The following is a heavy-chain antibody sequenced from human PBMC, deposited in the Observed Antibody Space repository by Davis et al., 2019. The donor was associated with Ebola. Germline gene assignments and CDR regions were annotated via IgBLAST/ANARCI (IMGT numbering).Heavy chain of an antibody. V-gene: IGHV4-4*02. J-gene: IGHJ4*02. CDR1: GGSISSSNW. D-gene: IGHD1-1*01. CDR2: IYHSGST. Sequence: MPSETLSLTCAVSGGSISSSNWWSWVRQPPGKGLEWIGEIYHSGSTNYNPSLKSRVTISVDTSKNQFSLKLSSVTAADTAVYYCARLKRIWNDPGIDYWGQGTLVTVSS. CDR3: ARLKRIWNDPGIDY.